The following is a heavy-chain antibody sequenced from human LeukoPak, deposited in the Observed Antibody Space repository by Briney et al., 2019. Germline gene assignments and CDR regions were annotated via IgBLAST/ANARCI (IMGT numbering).Heavy chain of an antibody. V-gene: IGHV4-34*01. J-gene: IGHJ4*02. CDR1: GGSFSGYY. CDR3: ARARGTEPIDY. Sequence: SETLSLTCAVYGGSFSGYYWSWIRQPPGKGLEWIGEINHSGSTNYNPSLKSRVTISVDTSQNQFSLKLKSMTAADTAVYYCARARGTEPIDYWGQGTLVTVSS. D-gene: IGHD1/OR15-1a*01. CDR2: INHSGST.